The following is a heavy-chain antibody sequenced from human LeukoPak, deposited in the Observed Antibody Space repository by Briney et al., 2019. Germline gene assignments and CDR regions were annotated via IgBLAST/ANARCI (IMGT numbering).Heavy chain of an antibody. J-gene: IGHJ4*02. V-gene: IGHV1-69-2*01. CDR1: GYTFTDYY. D-gene: IGHD3-10*01. CDR2: VDPGDDET. Sequence: ASVKVSCKVSGYTFTDYYMHWVQQAPGKGLEWMGLVDPGDDETLYAEKFQGRVTITADTSSDTAYMELSSLRSEDTAVYYCATVSGSGSYYNHFDYWGQGTLVTVSS. CDR3: ATVSGSGSYYNHFDY.